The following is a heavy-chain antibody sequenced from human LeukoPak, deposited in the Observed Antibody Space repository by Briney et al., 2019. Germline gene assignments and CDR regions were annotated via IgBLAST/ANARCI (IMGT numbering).Heavy chain of an antibody. CDR1: GFTFSSYS. CDR2: ISSSSSTI. CDR3: ARDEVVNSDY. Sequence: GGSLRLSCSASGFTFSSYSMNWVRQAPGKGLEWVSYISSSSSTIYYAASVKGRFTISRDNTKKSLYLQMHSLRAEDTAVYYCARDEVVNSDYWGQGTLVTVSS. V-gene: IGHV3-48*04. J-gene: IGHJ4*02. D-gene: IGHD4-23*01.